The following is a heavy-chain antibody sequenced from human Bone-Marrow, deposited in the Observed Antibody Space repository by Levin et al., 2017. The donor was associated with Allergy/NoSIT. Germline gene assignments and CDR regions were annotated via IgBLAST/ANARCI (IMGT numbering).Heavy chain of an antibody. D-gene: IGHD3-22*01. CDR2: IATSGSI. Sequence: LSQTLSLTCTVSGGSISTYSWSWVRQPAGKGLEFIGRIATSGSISYNSSLRSRVTMSLDTSKNQFSLKLSSVTAADTAIYYCARDDKDYYYSRGYSSGRGAFDFWGQGTMVTVSS. CDR1: GGSISTYS. CDR3: ARDDKDYYYSRGYSSGRGAFDF. J-gene: IGHJ3*01. V-gene: IGHV4-4*07.